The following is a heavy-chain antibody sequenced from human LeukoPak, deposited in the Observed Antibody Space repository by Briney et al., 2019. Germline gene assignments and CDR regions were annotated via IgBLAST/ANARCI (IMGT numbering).Heavy chain of an antibody. CDR1: GGSFSGYY. CDR2: INHSGST. CDR3: ARVYERFLEWLAPKYGMDV. Sequence: SETLSLTCAVYGGSFSGYYWSWIRQPPGKGLEWIGEINHSGSTNYNPSLKSRVTISVDTSKNQFSLKLSPVTAADTAVYYCARVYERFLEWLAPKYGMDVWGQGTTVTVSS. J-gene: IGHJ6*02. V-gene: IGHV4-34*01. D-gene: IGHD3-3*01.